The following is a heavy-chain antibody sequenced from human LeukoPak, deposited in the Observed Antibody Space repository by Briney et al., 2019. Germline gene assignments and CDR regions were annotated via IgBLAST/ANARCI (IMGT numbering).Heavy chain of an antibody. Sequence: ASVKVSCKASGYTFTSYGISWVRQAPGQGLEWMGWISAYNGNTNYAQKLQGRVTMTTDTSTSTAYMELRSLRSDDTAVYYCARDHPDYGDYEFDYWGQGTLVTVSS. CDR2: ISAYNGNT. CDR3: ARDHPDYGDYEFDY. D-gene: IGHD4-17*01. CDR1: GYTFTSYG. V-gene: IGHV1-18*01. J-gene: IGHJ4*02.